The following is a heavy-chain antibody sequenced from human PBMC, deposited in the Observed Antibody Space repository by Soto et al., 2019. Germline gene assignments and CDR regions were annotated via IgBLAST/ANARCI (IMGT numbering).Heavy chain of an antibody. J-gene: IGHJ6*02. V-gene: IGHV3-7*03. Sequence: GGSLRLSCAASGFTFSSYWMSWVRQAPGKGLEWVANIKQDGSEKYYVDSVKGRFTISRDNAKNSLYLQMNSLRAEDTAVYYCARDSAGSSSLYYYYYYGMDVWGQGTTVTVSS. D-gene: IGHD6-6*01. CDR2: IKQDGSEK. CDR1: GFTFSSYW. CDR3: ARDSAGSSSLYYYYYYGMDV.